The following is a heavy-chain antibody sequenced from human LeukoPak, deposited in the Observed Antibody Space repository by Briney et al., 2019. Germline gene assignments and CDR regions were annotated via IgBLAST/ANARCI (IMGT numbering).Heavy chain of an antibody. J-gene: IGHJ3*02. Sequence: GGSLGLSCAASGFTFSRYDMHWVRQATGKGVEWVSAIGTVGDPYYPGSVKGRFTISRENAKNSLYLQMNSLRAGDTAVYYCARGFLGDAFDIWGQGTMVTVSS. CDR3: ARGFLGDAFDI. CDR1: GFTFSRYD. D-gene: IGHD3-3*01. V-gene: IGHV3-13*05. CDR2: IGTVGDP.